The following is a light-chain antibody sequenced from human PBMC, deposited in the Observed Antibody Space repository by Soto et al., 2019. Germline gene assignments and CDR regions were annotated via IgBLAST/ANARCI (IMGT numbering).Light chain of an antibody. CDR2: KVS. V-gene: IGKV2-30*01. CDR3: MQGSHWPRT. Sequence: TQSPLSLPVTLGQPASISCRSSQSLVNSDGNTYLNWFHQRPGQSPRRLIYKVSNRDSGVPDRFSGSGSGTDFTLRISRVEAEDVGVYYCMQGSHWPRTFGQGTRVEIK. CDR1: QSLVNSDGNTY. J-gene: IGKJ1*01.